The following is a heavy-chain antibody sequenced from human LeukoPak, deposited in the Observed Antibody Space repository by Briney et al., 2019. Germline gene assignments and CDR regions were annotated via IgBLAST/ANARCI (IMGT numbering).Heavy chain of an antibody. V-gene: IGHV3-23*01. Sequence: PGGSLRLSCTVSGFTFDNYVMAWVRQAPGKGLEWVSGISGNGVGTDYADSVTGRFTVSRDNSKNTLYLQMNSLRADDTAVYYCARIQSLASSFSSFDSWGQGTLVTVSS. J-gene: IGHJ5*01. CDR1: GFTFDNYV. CDR2: ISGNGVGT. CDR3: ARIQSLASSFSSFDS. D-gene: IGHD3-16*02.